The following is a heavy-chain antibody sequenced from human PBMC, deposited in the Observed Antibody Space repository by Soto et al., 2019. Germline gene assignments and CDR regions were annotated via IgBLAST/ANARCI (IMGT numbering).Heavy chain of an antibody. CDR2: ISGSGTGT. Sequence: EVQLLESGGDLVQPGGSLRLSCAASGFTFSTYAMNWVRQAPGKGLEWLSLISGSGTGTYYADSVKGRFTVSRDNSRNTLYLQMSSLRAEDTAVYYCARHALIVVVVAATPDYWGQGTLVTVSS. CDR1: GFTFSTYA. J-gene: IGHJ4*02. D-gene: IGHD2-15*01. V-gene: IGHV3-23*01. CDR3: ARHALIVVVVAATPDY.